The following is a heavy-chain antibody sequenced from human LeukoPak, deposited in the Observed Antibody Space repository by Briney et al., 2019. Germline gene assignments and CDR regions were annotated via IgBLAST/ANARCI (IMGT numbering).Heavy chain of an antibody. CDR2: INPNSGGT. CDR3: ARVIAVAGTFYYYGMDV. Sequence: ASVKVSCKASGYTFTGYYMHWVRQAPGQGLEWMGWINPNSGGTNYAQKFQGRVTMTRDTSISTAYMELSRLRSDDTAVYYRARVIAVAGTFYYYGMDVWGQGTTVTVSS. V-gene: IGHV1-2*02. J-gene: IGHJ6*02. CDR1: GYTFTGYY. D-gene: IGHD6-19*01.